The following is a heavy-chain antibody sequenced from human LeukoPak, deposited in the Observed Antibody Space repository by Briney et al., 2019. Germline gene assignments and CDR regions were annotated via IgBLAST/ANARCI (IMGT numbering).Heavy chain of an antibody. D-gene: IGHD4-17*01. V-gene: IGHV1-18*01. CDR2: ISAYNGNT. Sequence: ASVKVSCKASGYTFTSYGISWVRQAPGQGLEWMGWISAYNGNTNYAQKLRGRVTMTTDTSTSTAYMELRSLRSDDTAVYYCARTDWGRLTTVTTQDAFDIWGQGTMVTVSS. CDR3: ARTDWGRLTTVTTQDAFDI. J-gene: IGHJ3*02. CDR1: GYTFTSYG.